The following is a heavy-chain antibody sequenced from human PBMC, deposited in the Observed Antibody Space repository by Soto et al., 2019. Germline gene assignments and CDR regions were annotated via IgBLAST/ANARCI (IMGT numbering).Heavy chain of an antibody. J-gene: IGHJ5*02. CDR3: ARAQEKLWISWFDH. Sequence: ASVKVSCKASGYTFTSYAMHWVRQAPGQRLEWMGWINAGNGNTKYSQKFQGRVTITRDTSASTAYMELSSLRSEDTAVYYCARAQEKLWISWFDHWGQGTQVTVSS. CDR2: INAGNGNT. V-gene: IGHV1-3*01. D-gene: IGHD5-18*01. CDR1: GYTFTSYA.